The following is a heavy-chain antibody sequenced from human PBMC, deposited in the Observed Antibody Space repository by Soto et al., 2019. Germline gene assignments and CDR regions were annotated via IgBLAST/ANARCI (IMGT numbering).Heavy chain of an antibody. CDR1: GYTFTSYD. CDR2: MNPNSGNT. D-gene: IGHD6-19*01. V-gene: IGHV1-8*01. CDR3: ARLLLSQWLVFDY. J-gene: IGHJ4*02. Sequence: GASVKVSCKASGYTFTSYDINWVRQATGQGLEWMGWMNPNSGNTGYAQKFQGRVTMTRNTSISTAYMELSSLRSEDTAVYYCARLLLSQWLVFDYWGQGTLVTVSS.